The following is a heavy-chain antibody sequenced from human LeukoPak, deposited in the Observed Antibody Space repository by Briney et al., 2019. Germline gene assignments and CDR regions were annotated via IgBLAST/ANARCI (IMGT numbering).Heavy chain of an antibody. CDR1: GFTFSSYG. J-gene: IGHJ4*02. Sequence: GGSLRLSCAASGFTFSSYGMHWVRQAPGEGLEWVAVISYDGSNKYYADSVKGRFTISRDNSKNTLYLQMNSLRAEDTAVYYCAKLAMVISTYYYDSSGYHPDYWGQGTLVTVSS. V-gene: IGHV3-30*18. D-gene: IGHD3-22*01. CDR3: AKLAMVISTYYYDSSGYHPDY. CDR2: ISYDGSNK.